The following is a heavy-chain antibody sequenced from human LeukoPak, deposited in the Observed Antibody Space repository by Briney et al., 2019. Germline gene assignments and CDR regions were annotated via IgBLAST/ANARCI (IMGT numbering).Heavy chain of an antibody. V-gene: IGHV4-59*12. Sequence: PSETLSLTCTVSGVSISSYYWSWLRQPPGKGLEWVGYIYHSGSTYYNPSLKSRVTISVDRSKNQFSLKLSSVTAADTAVYYCARARSNYSGSGSYYSGSAGPDPLRFDPWGQGTLVTVSS. CDR2: IYHSGST. J-gene: IGHJ5*02. CDR3: ARARSNYSGSGSYYSGSAGPDPLRFDP. CDR1: GVSISSYY. D-gene: IGHD3-10*01.